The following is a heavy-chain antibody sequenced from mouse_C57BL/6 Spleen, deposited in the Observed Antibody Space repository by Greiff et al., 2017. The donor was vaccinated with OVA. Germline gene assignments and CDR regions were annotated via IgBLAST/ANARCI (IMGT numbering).Heavy chain of an antibody. CDR1: GYTFTDYY. J-gene: IGHJ3*01. D-gene: IGHD2-3*01. V-gene: IGHV1-26*01. Sequence: VQLQQSGPELVKPGASVKISCKASGYTFTDYYMNWVKQSHGKSLEWIGDINPNNGGTSYNQKFKGKATLTVDKSSSTAYMELRSLTSEDSAVYYCASDDPFAYWGQGTLVTVSA. CDR3: ASDDPFAY. CDR2: INPNNGGT.